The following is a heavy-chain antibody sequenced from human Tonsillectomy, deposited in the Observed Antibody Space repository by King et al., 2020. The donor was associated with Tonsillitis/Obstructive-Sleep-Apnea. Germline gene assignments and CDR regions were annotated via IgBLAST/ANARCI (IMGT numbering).Heavy chain of an antibody. CDR1: GYRFTSYW. CDR2: IYPGDSDT. V-gene: IGHV5-51*01. J-gene: IGHJ4*02. D-gene: IGHD2-2*01. Sequence: QLVQSGAEVKKPGESLKISCKGSGYRFTSYWIGWVRQMPGKGLEWMGIIYPGDSDTRYTPSFQGQVTISADKSISTAYLQWSSLKASDTAMYYCARAGYCSTPSCYAFDCWGQGTLVTVSS. CDR3: ARAGYCSTPSCYAFDC.